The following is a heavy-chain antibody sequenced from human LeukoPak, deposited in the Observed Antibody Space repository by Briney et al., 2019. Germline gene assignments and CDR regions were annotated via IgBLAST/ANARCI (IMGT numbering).Heavy chain of an antibody. V-gene: IGHV1-69*01. CDR3: ASRITIFGVDPALYYYGMDV. J-gene: IGHJ6*02. Sequence: SVKVSCNAAERMFSSYVISWLRQSARQGLGWMGGFIPISGTANYEQKCQARVTITADESTSTAYMEQSSLRSEDTDVYYCASRITIFGVDPALYYYGMDVWGQGTTVTVSS. D-gene: IGHD3-3*01. CDR2: FIPISGTA. CDR1: ERMFSSYV.